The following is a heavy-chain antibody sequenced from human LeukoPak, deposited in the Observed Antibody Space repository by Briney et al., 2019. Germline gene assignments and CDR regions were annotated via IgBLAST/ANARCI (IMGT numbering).Heavy chain of an antibody. CDR1: GYSVTANY. J-gene: IGHJ3*02. CDR3: ARDRASGSYYHLADAFDI. CDR2: VNPNSGGA. D-gene: IGHD1-26*01. Sequence: ASVKVSCKASGYSVTANYIHWVRQAPGQGLEWMGWVNPNSGGAEYAQEFQGRVTMTRDPSISTAYMELSSLRSDDTAVYYCARDRASGSYYHLADAFDIWGQGTMVTVSS. V-gene: IGHV1-2*02.